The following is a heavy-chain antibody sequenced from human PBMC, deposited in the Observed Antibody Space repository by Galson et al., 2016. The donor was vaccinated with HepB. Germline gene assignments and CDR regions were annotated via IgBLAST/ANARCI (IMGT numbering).Heavy chain of an antibody. CDR3: ARRQSGSPVN. CDR1: GFIFSDYG. V-gene: IGHV3-72*01. J-gene: IGHJ4*02. Sequence: SLRLSCATSGFIFSDYGMHWFLQAPGTGLEWRGRSKNKANVYTTEYAASVEGRFTISRDDSKKSLYLQMNSLKIEDTAVYYCARRQSGSPVNWGQGTLVTVSS. D-gene: IGHD1-26*01. CDR2: SKNKANVYTT.